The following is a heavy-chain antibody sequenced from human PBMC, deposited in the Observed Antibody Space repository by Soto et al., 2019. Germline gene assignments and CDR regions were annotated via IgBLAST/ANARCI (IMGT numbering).Heavy chain of an antibody. J-gene: IGHJ4*02. Sequence: PGGSLRLSCAASGFTFSSYAMHWVRQAPGKGLEWVAVISYDGSNKYYADSVKGRFTISRDNSKNTLYLQMNSLRAEDTAVYYCARDPRVSYDSSGYYYPLEPVDYWGQGTLVTVSS. CDR3: ARDPRVSYDSSGYYYPLEPVDY. D-gene: IGHD3-22*01. CDR2: ISYDGSNK. CDR1: GFTFSSYA. V-gene: IGHV3-30-3*01.